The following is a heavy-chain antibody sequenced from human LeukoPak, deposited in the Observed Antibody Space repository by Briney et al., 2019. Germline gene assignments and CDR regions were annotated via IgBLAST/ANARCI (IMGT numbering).Heavy chain of an antibody. CDR3: ARKPDYGDYGDY. CDR1: GFTFSSHA. Sequence: GGSLRLSCAASGFTFSSHAMHWVRQAPGKGLEWVAVISSDGGNNYSADSVKGRFTISRDNSKNTPYLQMNSLRGEDTAVYYCARKPDYGDYGDYWDQGTLVTVSS. V-gene: IGHV3-30*04. J-gene: IGHJ4*02. CDR2: ISSDGGNN. D-gene: IGHD4-17*01.